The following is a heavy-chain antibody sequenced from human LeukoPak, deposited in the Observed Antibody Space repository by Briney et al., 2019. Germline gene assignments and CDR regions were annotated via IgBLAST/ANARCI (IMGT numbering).Heavy chain of an antibody. CDR3: AKDLKNSSTGGDR. D-gene: IGHD6-19*01. CDR2: ISGSGGST. Sequence: GGSLRLSCAASGFTFSSYAMSWVRQAPGKGLDWVSAISGSGGSTYSAASVKGRFTISRDNSKNTMYLQMNSLRAEDTAVYFCAKDLKNSSTGGDRWGQGTLVTVPS. CDR1: GFTFSSYA. V-gene: IGHV3-23*01. J-gene: IGHJ5*02.